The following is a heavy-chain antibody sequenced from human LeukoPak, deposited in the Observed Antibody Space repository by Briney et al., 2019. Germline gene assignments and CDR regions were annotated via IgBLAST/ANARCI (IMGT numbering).Heavy chain of an antibody. J-gene: IGHJ4*02. CDR1: GFTFSDYY. Sequence: GGSLRLSCAASGFTFSDYYMSLIRQAPGKGLEWVSYISSSGSTIYYADSVKGRFTISRDNAKNSLYLQMNSLRAEDTAVYYCATWGYCGSTSCYSGPFDYWGQGTLVTVSS. V-gene: IGHV3-11*04. D-gene: IGHD2-2*01. CDR2: ISSSGSTI. CDR3: ATWGYCGSTSCYSGPFDY.